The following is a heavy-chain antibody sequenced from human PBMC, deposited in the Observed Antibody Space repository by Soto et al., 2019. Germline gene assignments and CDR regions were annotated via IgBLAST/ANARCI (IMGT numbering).Heavy chain of an antibody. J-gene: IGHJ6*02. Sequence: LRLSCAASGFTFSSYWMSWVRQAPGKGLEWVANIKQDGSEKYYVDSVKGRFTISRDNAKNSLYLQMNSLRAEDTAVYYCARESDIVVVVAANYGMDVWGQGTTVTVSS. CDR1: GFTFSSYW. CDR3: ARESDIVVVVAANYGMDV. D-gene: IGHD2-15*01. V-gene: IGHV3-7*01. CDR2: IKQDGSEK.